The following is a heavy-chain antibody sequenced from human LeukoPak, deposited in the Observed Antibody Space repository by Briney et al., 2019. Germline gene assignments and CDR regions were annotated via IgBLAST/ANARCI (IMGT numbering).Heavy chain of an antibody. CDR3: ARDTDTVTTILDY. CDR1: GFTFSSYA. D-gene: IGHD4-17*01. Sequence: GGSLRLSCAASGFTFSSYAMSWVRQAPGKGLEWVSAISGSGGSTYYAGSVKGRFTISRDNSENTLYLQMNSLRAEDTAVYYCARDTDTVTTILDYWGQGTLVTVSS. V-gene: IGHV3-23*01. CDR2: ISGSGGST. J-gene: IGHJ4*02.